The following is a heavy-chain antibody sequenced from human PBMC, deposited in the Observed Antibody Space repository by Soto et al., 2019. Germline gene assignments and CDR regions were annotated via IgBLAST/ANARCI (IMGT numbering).Heavy chain of an antibody. J-gene: IGHJ4*02. CDR3: GKGGRQGGGGNFDY. CDR2: ISGSGGST. D-gene: IGHD3-16*01. CDR1: GFTFSSYA. V-gene: IGHV3-23*01. Sequence: EVQLLESGGGLVQPGGSLRLSCAASGFTFSSYAMSWVRQAPGKGLEWVSGISGSGGSTYYADSVKGRFTISRDNSKNTRYWQRNSLRAEDPAVYYWGKGGRQGGGGNFDYWGQGTLVTVSS.